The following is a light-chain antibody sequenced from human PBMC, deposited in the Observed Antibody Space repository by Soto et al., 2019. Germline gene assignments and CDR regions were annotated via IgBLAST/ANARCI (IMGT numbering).Light chain of an antibody. CDR3: CSYSGTSTFVV. V-gene: IGLV2-11*01. Sequence: QSALTQPRSVSGSPGQSVTISCTGTSSDVGGYRYVSWYEHHPGKAPKLIIFDVHKRPSGVPDRFSGSKPGNTASLTISGLQAEDEADYFCCSYSGTSTFVVFGGGTKLTVL. J-gene: IGLJ3*02. CDR2: DVH. CDR1: SSDVGGYRY.